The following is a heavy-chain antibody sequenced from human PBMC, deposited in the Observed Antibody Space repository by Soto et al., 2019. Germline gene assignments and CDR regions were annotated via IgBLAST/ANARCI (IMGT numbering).Heavy chain of an antibody. V-gene: IGHV4-31*03. Sequence: PSETLSLTCTVSGGSISSGGYYWNWIRRHPGKGLEWIGYIYYSGTTYYNPSLKSRVTISVDTSKNQFSLKLSSVTAADTAVYYCAASCVGCGGFNYYGMDVWGQGTTVTVSS. CDR2: IYYSGTT. D-gene: IGHD2-21*01. J-gene: IGHJ6*02. CDR3: AASCVGCGGFNYYGMDV. CDR1: GGSISSGGYY.